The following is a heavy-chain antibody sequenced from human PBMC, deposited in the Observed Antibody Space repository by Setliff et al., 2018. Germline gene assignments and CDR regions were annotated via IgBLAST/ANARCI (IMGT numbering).Heavy chain of an antibody. CDR3: ARESRSRFGDVLDILAS. J-gene: IGHJ4*02. V-gene: IGHV4-30-4*08. D-gene: IGHD3-10*01. Sequence: PSETLSLTCSVSGGYINNGDNYWTWIRQPPGKGLEWIGHVYYNGATHYSPSLTSRINISVDLSRNHFSLRLSSVTAADTAVYYCARESRSRFGDVLDILASWGQGTLVTVSS. CDR2: VYYNGAT. CDR1: GGYINNGDNY.